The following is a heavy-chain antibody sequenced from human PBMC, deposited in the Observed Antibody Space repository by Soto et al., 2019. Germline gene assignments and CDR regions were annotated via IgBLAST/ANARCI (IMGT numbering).Heavy chain of an antibody. J-gene: IGHJ4*02. V-gene: IGHV4-34*01. CDR2: INHSGST. CDR1: GGSFSGYY. D-gene: IGHD3-10*01. Sequence: PSETLSLTCAVYGGSFSGYYWSWIRQPPGKGLEWIGEINHSGSTNYNPSLKSRVTISVDTSKNQFSLKLSSVTAADTAVYYCARRALITMVRGGPYYFDYWGQGTLVTVS. CDR3: ARRALITMVRGGPYYFDY.